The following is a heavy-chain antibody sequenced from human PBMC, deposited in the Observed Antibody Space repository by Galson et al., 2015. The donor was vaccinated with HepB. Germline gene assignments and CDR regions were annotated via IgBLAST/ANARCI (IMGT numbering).Heavy chain of an antibody. J-gene: IGHJ5*02. D-gene: IGHD5-12*01. CDR2: INPNSGGT. Sequence: SVKVSCKASGYTFTGYYMHWVRQAPGQGLEWMGRINPNSGGTNYAQKFQGRVTMTRDTSISTAYMELSRLRSDDTAVYYCASDSGYDLNWFDPWGQGTLVTVSS. CDR1: GYTFTGYY. CDR3: ASDSGYDLNWFDP. V-gene: IGHV1-2*06.